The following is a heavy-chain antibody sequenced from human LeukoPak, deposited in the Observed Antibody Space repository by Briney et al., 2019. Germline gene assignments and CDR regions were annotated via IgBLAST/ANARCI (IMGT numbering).Heavy chain of an antibody. D-gene: IGHD3-9*01. J-gene: IGHJ3*02. CDR3: ARSYYDILPGPDAFDI. CDR2: IYHSGST. V-gene: IGHV4-30-2*01. Sequence: SETLSLTCAVSGGSISSGGYAWSWIRQPPGKGLEWIGYIYHSGSTYYNPSLKSRVTISVDRSKNQFSLKLSSVTAEDPAVYYWARSYYDILPGPDAFDIWGQGTMVTVSS. CDR1: GGSISSGGYA.